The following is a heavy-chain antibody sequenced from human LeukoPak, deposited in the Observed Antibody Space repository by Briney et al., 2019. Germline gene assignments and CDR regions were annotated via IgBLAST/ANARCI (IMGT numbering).Heavy chain of an antibody. CDR3: ARIVPAYYDILTSYPKNWFDP. Sequence: PSETLSLTCTVSGGSISSSSYYWGWIRQPPGKGLEWIGSIYYSGSTYYNPSLKSRVTISVDTSKNQFSLKLSSVTAADTAVYYCARIVPAYYDILTSYPKNWFDPWGQGTLVTVSS. D-gene: IGHD3-9*01. V-gene: IGHV4-39*01. CDR2: IYYSGST. J-gene: IGHJ5*02. CDR1: GGSISSSSYY.